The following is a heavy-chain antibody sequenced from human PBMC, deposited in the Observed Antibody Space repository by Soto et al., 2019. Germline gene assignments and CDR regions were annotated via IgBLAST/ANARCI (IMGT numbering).Heavy chain of an antibody. J-gene: IGHJ5*02. CDR3: ARGIARGQLVP. D-gene: IGHD2-15*01. CDR2: INPDNGNT. Sequence: QVQLVQSGAEVKKPGASVKLSCKASGYTFTRYTMNWVRQAPGQRLAWMGWINPDNGNTKSSQKFQDRVIITRDTSASTAYMDLCSLRSEAAAVYDCARGIARGQLVPWGQGTLVTVSS. CDR1: GYTFTRYT. V-gene: IGHV1-3*01.